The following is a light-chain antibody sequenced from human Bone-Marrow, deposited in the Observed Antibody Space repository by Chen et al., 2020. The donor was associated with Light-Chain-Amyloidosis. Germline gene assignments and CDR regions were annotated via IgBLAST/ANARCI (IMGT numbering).Light chain of an antibody. CDR3: QSADSSGTYEVI. Sequence: SYELTQPPSVSASPGQTARITCSGDDLPTKYAYWYQQKPGQAPVLVIHRDTERPSGISERFAGSSSGTAAPLTISGVQAEDEADYHCQSADSSGTYEVIFGGGTKLTVL. CDR1: DLPTKY. V-gene: IGLV3-25*03. CDR2: RDT. J-gene: IGLJ2*01.